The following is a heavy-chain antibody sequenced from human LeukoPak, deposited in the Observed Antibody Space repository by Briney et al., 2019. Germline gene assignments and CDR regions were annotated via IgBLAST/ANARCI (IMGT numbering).Heavy chain of an antibody. D-gene: IGHD6-13*01. V-gene: IGHV4-59*01. Sequence: SETLSLTCTVSGGSISSYYWSWIRQPPGKGLEWIGYIYYSGSTNYNPSLKSRVTISVDTSKNQFSLKLSSVTAADTAVYYCASGRIAAAVEYWGQGTLVTVPS. CDR1: GGSISSYY. J-gene: IGHJ4*02. CDR3: ASGRIAAAVEY. CDR2: IYYSGST.